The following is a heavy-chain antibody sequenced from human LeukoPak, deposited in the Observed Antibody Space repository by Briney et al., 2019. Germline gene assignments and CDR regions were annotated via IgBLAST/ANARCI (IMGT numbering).Heavy chain of an antibody. Sequence: SETLSLTCTVSGGSISSGSYYWSWIRQPAGKGLEWIGRIYTSGSTNYNPSLKSRVTISVDTSKNQFSLKLSSVTAADTAVYYCARELAARDPEYFQHWGQGTLVTVSS. D-gene: IGHD6-6*01. J-gene: IGHJ1*01. CDR1: GGSISSGSYY. CDR2: IYTSGST. CDR3: ARELAARDPEYFQH. V-gene: IGHV4-61*02.